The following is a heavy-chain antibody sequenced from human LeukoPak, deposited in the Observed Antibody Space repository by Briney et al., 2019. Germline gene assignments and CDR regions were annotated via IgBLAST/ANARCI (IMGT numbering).Heavy chain of an antibody. V-gene: IGHV1-46*01. J-gene: IGHJ4*02. CDR1: GYTFTSYY. CDR3: ARARGPLRFPSYYFDY. Sequence: ASVKVSCKASGYTFTSYYMHWVRQAPGQGLEWMGIINPSGGSTSYAQKFQGRVTMTRDTSTSTVYMELSSLRSEDTAVYYCARARGPLRFPSYYFDYWGQGTLVTVSS. CDR2: INPSGGST. D-gene: IGHD3-3*01.